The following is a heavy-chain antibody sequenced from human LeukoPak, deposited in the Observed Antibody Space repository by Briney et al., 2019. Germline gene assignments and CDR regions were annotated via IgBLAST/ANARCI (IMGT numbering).Heavy chain of an antibody. CDR1: GLAFSSYA. Sequence: GGSLRLSCAASGLAFSSYAMSWVRQTPGKGLEWVSTISVASNTFYADSVKGRFTISRDSSRNTVYLQMTSLRADDTAVYYCADYGVSGVRNNFYWGQGTLVTVSS. CDR3: ADYGVSGVRNNFY. D-gene: IGHD3-3*01. CDR2: ISVASNT. J-gene: IGHJ4*02. V-gene: IGHV3-23*01.